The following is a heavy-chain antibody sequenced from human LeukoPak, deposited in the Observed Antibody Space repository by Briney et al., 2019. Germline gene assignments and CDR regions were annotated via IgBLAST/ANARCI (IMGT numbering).Heavy chain of an antibody. Sequence: PGGSLRLSCAASGFTFSSYAMHWVRQAPGKGLEWVAVISYDGSNKYYADSVKGRFTTSRDNSKNTLYLQMNSLRAEDTAVYYCARDFKPGVYYYDSSGLFDYWGQGTLVTVSS. J-gene: IGHJ4*02. CDR1: GFTFSSYA. CDR2: ISYDGSNK. D-gene: IGHD3-22*01. CDR3: ARDFKPGVYYYDSSGLFDY. V-gene: IGHV3-30*04.